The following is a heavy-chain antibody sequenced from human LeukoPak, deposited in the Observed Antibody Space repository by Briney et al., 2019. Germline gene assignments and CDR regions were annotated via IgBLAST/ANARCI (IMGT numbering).Heavy chain of an antibody. Sequence: GSLRLSCAASGFNFTEAWMTWVRQAPGKGLEWVGLLKSKTDGGTTHYATPAKGRFTMSRDDSKNALYLQMNSLRIEDTAVYYCMSNLDYWGQGTLVTVSS. CDR2: LKSKTDGGTT. CDR3: MSNLDY. J-gene: IGHJ4*02. V-gene: IGHV3-15*01. CDR1: GFNFTEAW.